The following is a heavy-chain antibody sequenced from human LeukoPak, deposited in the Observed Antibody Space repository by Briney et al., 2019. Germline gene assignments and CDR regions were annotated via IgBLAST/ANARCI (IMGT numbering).Heavy chain of an antibody. V-gene: IGHV3-13*01. D-gene: IGHD1-26*01. CDR2: IGTAGDT. CDR3: ARQNTPHGNFDY. J-gene: IGHJ4*02. Sequence: GGSLRLSCAASGFTFDDYAMHWVRQAPGKGLEWVSAIGTAGDTFYPGSVKGRFTISRENAKKSLFLQMNSLRAEDTAVYYCARQNTPHGNFDYWGQGTLVTVSS. CDR1: GFTFDDYA.